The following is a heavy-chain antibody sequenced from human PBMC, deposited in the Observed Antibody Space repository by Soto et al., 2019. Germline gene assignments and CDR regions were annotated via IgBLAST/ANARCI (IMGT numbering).Heavy chain of an antibody. V-gene: IGHV1-69*01. CDR3: ARGPGADYYYYGIDV. J-gene: IGHJ6*02. Sequence: QVQLVQSGAEVKKPGSSVKVSCKASGGTFSSYAISWVRQAPGQGLEWMGGIIHIFGTANYAQKFQGRVTITADESTSTGYVELSSLRSENTALYYYARGPGADYYYYGIDVWGQRTTVTVSS. CDR2: IIHIFGTA. CDR1: GGTFSSYA.